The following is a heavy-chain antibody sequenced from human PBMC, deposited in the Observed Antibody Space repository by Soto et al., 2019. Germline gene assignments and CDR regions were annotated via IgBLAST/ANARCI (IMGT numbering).Heavy chain of an antibody. V-gene: IGHV1-18*01. Sequence: QVQLVQSGAEVKKPGASVKVSCKASGYTFTSYGISWVRQAPGQGLEWMGWISAHNGNTKFAQKVQGRVTMTTETSTSTAYMELRSLRADDTAVYYCARDLAAGMIDYWGQGTLVTVSS. J-gene: IGHJ4*02. D-gene: IGHD6-13*01. CDR1: GYTFTSYG. CDR2: ISAHNGNT. CDR3: ARDLAAGMIDY.